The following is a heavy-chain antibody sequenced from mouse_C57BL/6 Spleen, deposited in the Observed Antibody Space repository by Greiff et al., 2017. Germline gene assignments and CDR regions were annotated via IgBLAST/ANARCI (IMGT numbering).Heavy chain of an antibody. J-gene: IGHJ1*03. CDR3: ARGGSKNRFDV. CDR1: GYTFTSYT. V-gene: IGHV1-4*01. Sequence: QVQLQQSGAELARPGASVKMSCKASGYTFTSYTMRWVKQRPGQGLEWIGYINPSSGNTKYNQKFKDKATLTADKSSSTAYMHMSSLTSEDSAVYFCARGGSKNRFDVWGTGTTVTVSS. CDR2: INPSSGNT. D-gene: IGHD2-5*01.